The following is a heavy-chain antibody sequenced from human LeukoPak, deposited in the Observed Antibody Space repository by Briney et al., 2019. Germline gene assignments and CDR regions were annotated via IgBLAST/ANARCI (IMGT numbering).Heavy chain of an antibody. CDR2: INTDGSTT. J-gene: IGHJ3*02. D-gene: IGHD2-2*01. V-gene: IGHV3-74*01. CDR1: GFTFSNYW. CDR3: TRVGYCATTSCRTAFDI. Sequence: GGSLRLSCAVSGFTFSNYWMHWVRQVAGKGLVWVSRINTDGSTTNYADSVRGRFTISRDNAKNTLYLQMNSLRAEDTAVYYCTRVGYCATTSCRTAFDIWGQGTMVTVSS.